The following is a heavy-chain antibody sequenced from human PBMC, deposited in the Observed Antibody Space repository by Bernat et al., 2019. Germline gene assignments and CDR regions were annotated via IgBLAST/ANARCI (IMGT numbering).Heavy chain of an antibody. CDR1: GGSISSYY. V-gene: IGHV4-59*08. CDR3: AVYDGAGGAFNFDY. J-gene: IGHJ4*02. D-gene: IGHD3-10*01. Sequence: QVQLQESGPGLVKPSETLSLTCTVSGGSISSYYWSWIRQPPGKGLEWIGYIYYSGSTNYNPSLKSRVTIAIDTSKKQFSLKLSSVTAADTAVYYCAVYDGAGGAFNFDYWGQGTLVTVTS. CDR2: IYYSGST.